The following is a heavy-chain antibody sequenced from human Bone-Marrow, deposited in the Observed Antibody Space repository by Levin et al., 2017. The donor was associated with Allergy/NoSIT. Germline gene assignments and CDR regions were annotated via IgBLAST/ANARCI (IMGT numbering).Heavy chain of an antibody. J-gene: IGHJ4*02. CDR1: GGSISSYY. D-gene: IGHD3-10*01. V-gene: IGHV4-59*01. CDR2: IYYSGST. Sequence: ASETLSLTCTVSGGSISSYYWSWIRQPPGKGLEWIGYIYYSGSTDYNPSLNSRVIISVDTSKNQFSLKLRSVTAADTAVYYCARAGYYGYYFEYWGQGTLVTVSS. CDR3: ARAGYYGYYFEY.